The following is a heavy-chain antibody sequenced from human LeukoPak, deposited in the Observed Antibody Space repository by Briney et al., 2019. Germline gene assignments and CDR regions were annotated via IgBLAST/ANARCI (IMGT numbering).Heavy chain of an antibody. Sequence: ASVKVSCKASGYIFTNFGISWVRQAPGQGPEWMGWISPNSGGTNYAQKFQGRVTMTGDTSISTAYMELSSLRSDDTAVYYCARDRIAARRLDYWGQGTLVTVSS. D-gene: IGHD6-6*01. CDR3: ARDRIAARRLDY. CDR2: ISPNSGGT. V-gene: IGHV1-2*02. J-gene: IGHJ4*02. CDR1: GYIFTNFG.